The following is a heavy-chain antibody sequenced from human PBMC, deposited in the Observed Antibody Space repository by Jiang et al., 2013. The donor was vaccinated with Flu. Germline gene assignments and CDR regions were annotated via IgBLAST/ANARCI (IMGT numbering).Heavy chain of an antibody. CDR2: IYYSGST. CDR3: ARHGDYQLLWFFDY. D-gene: IGHD2-2*01. J-gene: IGHJ4*02. Sequence: SLTCTVSGGSISSYYWSWIRQPPGKGLEWIGYIYYSGSTNYNPSLKSRVTMSVDTSKNQLSLKLSSVTAADTAVYYCARHGDYQLLWFFDYWGQGSLVTVSS. V-gene: IGHV4-59*08. CDR1: GGSISSYY.